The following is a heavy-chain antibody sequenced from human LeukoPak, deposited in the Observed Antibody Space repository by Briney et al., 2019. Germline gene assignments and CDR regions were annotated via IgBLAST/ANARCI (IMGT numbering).Heavy chain of an antibody. Sequence: GGSLRLSCAASGFTFSSYAMSWVRQASGKGLEWVSAISGSGGSTYYADSVKGRFTISRDNSKNTLYLQMNSLRAEDTAVYYCAKDTSWPGGYFDFWGQGTLVTVSS. CDR3: AKDTSWPGGYFDF. J-gene: IGHJ4*02. CDR2: ISGSGGST. CDR1: GFTFSSYA. V-gene: IGHV3-23*01. D-gene: IGHD2-2*01.